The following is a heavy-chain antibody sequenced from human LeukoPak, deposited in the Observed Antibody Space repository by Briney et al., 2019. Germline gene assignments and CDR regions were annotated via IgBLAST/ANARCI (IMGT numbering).Heavy chain of an antibody. V-gene: IGHV1-58*02. CDR2: IVVGSGNA. CDR1: GFTFTNSA. J-gene: IGHJ4*02. CDR3: AADDLTRAY. Sequence: GASVKVSCKASGFTFTNSAIQWVRQARGQRPEWLGWIVVGSGNAIYAQKFQDRVIITRDMSTSTAYMEVSSLRSEDTAVYYCAADDLTRAYWGQGTLVTVSS.